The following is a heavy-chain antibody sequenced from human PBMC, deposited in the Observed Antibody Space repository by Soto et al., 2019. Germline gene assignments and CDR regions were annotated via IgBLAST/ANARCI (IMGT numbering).Heavy chain of an antibody. V-gene: IGHV5-51*01. Sequence: GESLKISCNGSGYSFSIDCIGLVLQMPGKGLEWMGIIYPGDSNIRYSPSFEGQIDMSADRSINTAYLRLSSLKASDTATYYCARHLDEYSSASGFDYWGQGTLVTVSS. D-gene: IGHD6-6*01. J-gene: IGHJ4*02. CDR3: ARHLDEYSSASGFDY. CDR2: IYPGDSNI. CDR1: GYSFSIDC.